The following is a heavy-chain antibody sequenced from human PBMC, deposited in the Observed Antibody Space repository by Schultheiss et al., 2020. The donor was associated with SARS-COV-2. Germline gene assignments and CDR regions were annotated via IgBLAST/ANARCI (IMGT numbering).Heavy chain of an antibody. J-gene: IGHJ6*02. V-gene: IGHV3-30*03. CDR1: GFTFSSYE. CDR2: ISYDGSNK. Sequence: GGSLRLSCAASGFTFSSYEMNWVRQAPGKGLEWVAVISYDGSNKYYADFVKGRFTISRDNAKNSLYLQMNSLRAEDTAVYYCARRKARYYGMDVWGQGTTVTVSS. CDR3: ARRKARYYGMDV.